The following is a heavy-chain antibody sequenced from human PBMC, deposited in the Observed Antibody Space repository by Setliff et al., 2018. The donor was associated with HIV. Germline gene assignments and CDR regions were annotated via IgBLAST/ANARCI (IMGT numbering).Heavy chain of an antibody. D-gene: IGHD6-19*01. J-gene: IGHJ3*02. Sequence: ASVKVSCKASGYSFARYGLSWVRQAPGQGLEWMGWISDFNGNTKYAQSFQDRVATTTETATSTAYMEMRSLRSDDTAVYFCARVPYRSAWFSGGHDAFDIWGQGTMVTVSS. CDR3: ARVPYRSAWFSGGHDAFDI. CDR1: GYSFARYG. V-gene: IGHV1-18*01. CDR2: ISDFNGNT.